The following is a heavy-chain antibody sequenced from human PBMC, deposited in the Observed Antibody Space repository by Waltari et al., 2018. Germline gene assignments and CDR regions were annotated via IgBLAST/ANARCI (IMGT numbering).Heavy chain of an antibody. CDR3: ARGGWSYLRIVVVPPVYFQH. Sequence: QVQLQESGPGLVKPSQTLSLTCTVSGGSISRGDYYWSWIRQPPGKGLEWIGYIYYSGTTYYNPSLKSRVTISVDTSKNQFSLKLSSVTAADTAVYYCARGGWSYLRIVVVPPVYFQHWGQGTLVTVSS. D-gene: IGHD3-22*01. CDR1: GGSISRGDYY. J-gene: IGHJ1*01. CDR2: IYYSGTT. V-gene: IGHV4-30-4*08.